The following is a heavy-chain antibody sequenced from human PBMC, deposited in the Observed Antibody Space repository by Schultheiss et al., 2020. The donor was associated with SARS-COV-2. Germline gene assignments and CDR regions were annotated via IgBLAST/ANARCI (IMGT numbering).Heavy chain of an antibody. CDR2: IYPGDSDT. D-gene: IGHD3-3*01. CDR1: GYSFTSYW. Sequence: GESLKISCKGSGYSFTSYWIGWVRQMPGKGLEWMGIIYPGDSDTRYSPSFQGQVTISADKSISTAYLQRSSLKASDTAMYYCARHRPYDFWSGYQYYYGMDVWGQGTTVTVSS. CDR3: ARHRPYDFWSGYQYYYGMDV. J-gene: IGHJ6*02. V-gene: IGHV5-51*01.